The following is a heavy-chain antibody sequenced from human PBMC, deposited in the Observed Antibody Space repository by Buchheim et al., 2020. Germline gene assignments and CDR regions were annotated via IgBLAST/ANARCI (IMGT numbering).Heavy chain of an antibody. V-gene: IGHV3-7*01. D-gene: IGHD4-23*01. CDR3: ARRDYGGNSYNNYYLDY. Sequence: EVQLVESGGGLVQPGGSLRLSCAASGFTFSSYWMRWVRQAPGKGLEWVANITHDGSEKYYVDSVKGRFTISRDNAKNSLYLQMNSLRAEDTAVYYCARRDYGGNSYNNYYLDYWGQGTL. CDR2: ITHDGSEK. CDR1: GFTFSSYW. J-gene: IGHJ4*02.